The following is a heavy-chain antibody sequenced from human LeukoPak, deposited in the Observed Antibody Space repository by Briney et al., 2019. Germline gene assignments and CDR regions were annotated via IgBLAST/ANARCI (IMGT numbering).Heavy chain of an antibody. V-gene: IGHV3-73*01. D-gene: IGHD1-26*01. J-gene: IGHJ4*02. CDR2: IRSKANSYAT. CDR3: TRPYSGSYYTDY. CDR1: GFTFSGSA. Sequence: GGSLKLSCAASGFTFSGSAMHWVRQASGKGLEWVGRIRSKANSYATAYAASVKGRFTISRDDSKNTVYLQMNSLKTEDTAVYYCTRPYSGSYYTDYWGQGTLVTVSS.